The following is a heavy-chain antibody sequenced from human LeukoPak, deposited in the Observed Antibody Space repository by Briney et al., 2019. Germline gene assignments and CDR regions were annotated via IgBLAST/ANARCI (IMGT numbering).Heavy chain of an antibody. D-gene: IGHD2-15*01. V-gene: IGHV3-23*01. J-gene: IGHJ4*02. CDR1: GFTFSSYA. CDR3: ARRAGSYSHSYDY. Sequence: GGSLRLSCAASGFTFSSYAMSWVRQAPGKGLEWVSAISYSGSSTYYADSVKGRFTISRDNSKNTLYLQMNSLRAEDTAVYYCARRAGSYSHSYDYWGQGTLVTVSS. CDR2: ISYSGSST.